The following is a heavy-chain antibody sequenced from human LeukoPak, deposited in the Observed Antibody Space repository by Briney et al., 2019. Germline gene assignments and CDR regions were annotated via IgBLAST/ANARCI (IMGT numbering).Heavy chain of an antibody. CDR1: GFTFSDYY. Sequence: GGSLRLSCAASGFTFSDYYMSWIRQAPGKGLEWVSYISSSGSTIYYADSVKGRFTISRDNAKNSLYLQMNSLRAEDTAVYYCARAEPLWDLAVVPGWFDPWGQGTLVTVSS. V-gene: IGHV3-11*04. CDR2: ISSSGSTI. CDR3: ARAEPLWDLAVVPGWFDP. J-gene: IGHJ5*02. D-gene: IGHD6-19*01.